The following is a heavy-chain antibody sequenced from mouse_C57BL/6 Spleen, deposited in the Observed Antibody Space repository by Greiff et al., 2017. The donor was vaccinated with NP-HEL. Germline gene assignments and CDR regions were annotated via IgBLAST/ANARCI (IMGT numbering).Heavy chain of an antibody. D-gene: IGHD2-10*02. Sequence: QVQLQQPGAELVKPGASVKMSCKASGYTFTSYWITWVKQRPGQGLEWIGDIYPGSGSTNYNEKFKSKATLTVDTSSSTAYMQLSSLTSEDSAVYYCARGYGNYVENFDYWGQGTTLTVSS. CDR3: ARGYGNYVENFDY. J-gene: IGHJ2*01. V-gene: IGHV1-55*01. CDR1: GYTFTSYW. CDR2: IYPGSGST.